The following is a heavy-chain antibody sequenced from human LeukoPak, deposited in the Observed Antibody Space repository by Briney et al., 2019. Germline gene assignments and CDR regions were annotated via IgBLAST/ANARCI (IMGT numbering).Heavy chain of an antibody. J-gene: IGHJ6*03. V-gene: IGHV4-59*01. CDR1: GGSISSYY. CDR3: ARDSYDFWSGSRPCYMDV. D-gene: IGHD3-3*01. Sequence: SETLSLTCTVSGGSISSYYWSWIRQPPGKGLEWIGYIYYSGSTNYNPSLKSRVTMSVDTSKNQFSLKLSSVTAADTAVYYCARDSYDFWSGSRPCYMDVWGKGTTVTVSS. CDR2: IYYSGST.